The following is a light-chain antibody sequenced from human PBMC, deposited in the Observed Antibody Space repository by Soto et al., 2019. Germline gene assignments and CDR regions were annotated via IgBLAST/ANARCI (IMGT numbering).Light chain of an antibody. CDR3: QQSDSTPQT. V-gene: IGKV1-39*01. CDR2: TIS. CDR1: QSINSF. Sequence: DVQMTQSPSSLSASVGDRVTITCRASQSINSFLNWYQQKPGKAPKLLIHTISTLQSGVPSRFSGGGSGTDFTLTISSLQPEDFATYYCQQSDSTPQTFGGGTSVEV. J-gene: IGKJ4*01.